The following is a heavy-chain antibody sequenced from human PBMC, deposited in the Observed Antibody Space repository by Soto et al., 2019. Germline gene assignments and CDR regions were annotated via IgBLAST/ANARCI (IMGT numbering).Heavy chain of an antibody. Sequence: EVQLVESGGGLVQPGGSLRLSCAASGFTFSGHWMGWVRQPLGKGLEWVANIQPDGSETYYVDSLRGRFTISRDNAKNLLYLQMNSLRAEDTAVYYCARDSSRGGDYDYWGQGTLVTVSS. CDR2: IQPDGSET. V-gene: IGHV3-7*05. CDR1: GFTFSGHW. J-gene: IGHJ4*02. D-gene: IGHD3-10*01. CDR3: ARDSSRGGDYDY.